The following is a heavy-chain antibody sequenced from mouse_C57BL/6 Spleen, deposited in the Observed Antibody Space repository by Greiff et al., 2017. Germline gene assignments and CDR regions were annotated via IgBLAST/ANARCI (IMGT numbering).Heavy chain of an antibody. CDR2: ISAGGSYT. CDR1: GFTFSSYA. V-gene: IGHV5-4*01. D-gene: IGHD4-1*02. J-gene: IGHJ4*01. CDR3: ARDGQLGRYAMDY. Sequence: EVKLVESGGGLVKPGGSLKLSCAASGFTFSSYAMSWVRQTPEKRLEWVATISAGGSYTDYTDNVKGRFTISRDNAKNNLYLQMSQLKSEDTAMYYCARDGQLGRYAMDYWGQGTSVTVSS.